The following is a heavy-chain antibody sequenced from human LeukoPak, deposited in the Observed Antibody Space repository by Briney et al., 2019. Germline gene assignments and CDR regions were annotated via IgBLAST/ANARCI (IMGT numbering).Heavy chain of an antibody. CDR3: AKTYYYGGSGYSDY. CDR2: ISGSGGAT. CDR1: GFTHSRNY. V-gene: IGHV3-23*01. D-gene: IGHD3-22*01. J-gene: IGHJ4*02. Sequence: GGALRLSRPASGFTHSRNYMSWVRPAPGKELEWVSAISGSGGATYYADSVKGRFTISRDNSQNTLYLQMRSLRAEETAVYYCAKTYYYGGSGYSDYWGQGTLVTVSS.